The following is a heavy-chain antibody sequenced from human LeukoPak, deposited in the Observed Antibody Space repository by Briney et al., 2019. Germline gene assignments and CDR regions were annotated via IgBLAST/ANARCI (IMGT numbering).Heavy chain of an antibody. CDR2: INPSAGST. Sequence: ASVKVSCKASGGTFSSYAISWVRQAPGQGLEWMGIINPSAGSTSYAQKFQGRVTMTRDLSTSTVYMELSSLRSEDTAMYYCARDLSPGTVTIFNYWGQGSLVTVSS. CDR1: GGTFSSYA. J-gene: IGHJ4*02. CDR3: ARDLSPGTVTIFNY. V-gene: IGHV1-46*01. D-gene: IGHD4-17*01.